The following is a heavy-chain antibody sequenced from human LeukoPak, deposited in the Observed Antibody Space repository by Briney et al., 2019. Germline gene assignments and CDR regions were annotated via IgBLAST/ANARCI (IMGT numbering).Heavy chain of an antibody. Sequence: GRSLRPSCAASGFTFDDYAMHWVRQAPGKGLEWVSGISWNSGSIGYADSVKGRFTISRDNAKNSLYLQMNSLRAEDTALYYCAKEDDFWSSPDYWGQGTLVTVSS. J-gene: IGHJ4*02. CDR1: GFTFDDYA. CDR2: ISWNSGSI. CDR3: AKEDDFWSSPDY. V-gene: IGHV3-9*01. D-gene: IGHD3-3*01.